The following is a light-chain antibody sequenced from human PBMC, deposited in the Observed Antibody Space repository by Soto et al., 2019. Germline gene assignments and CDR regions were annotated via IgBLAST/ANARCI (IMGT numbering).Light chain of an antibody. CDR1: QSVSFNY. J-gene: IGKJ2*01. CDR2: DAS. Sequence: EIVLTQSPGTLSLSPGERATLSCGASQSVSFNYLAWYQQKVGLAPRLLIYDASRSATGNPDRFSGSGAGTHLTLTISRLEPEDFAVYVCQQYGSSPYTFGQGTNLEIK. V-gene: IGKV3D-20*01. CDR3: QQYGSSPYT.